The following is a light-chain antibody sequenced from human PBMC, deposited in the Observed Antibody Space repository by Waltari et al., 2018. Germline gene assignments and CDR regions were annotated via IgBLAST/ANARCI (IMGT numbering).Light chain of an antibody. CDR2: KAN. J-gene: IGLJ3*02. V-gene: IGLV8-61*01. CDR3: ALYMGSGIWV. CDR1: SGSLTTTSY. Sequence: QTVVTQEPSLSVSPGGTATLPCALSSGSLTTTSYTTWYQQTPGQAPRTLVYKANARSSGVPDRFSGSILGNTAALTITGAQADDESDYYCALYMGSGIWVFGGGTRLTVL.